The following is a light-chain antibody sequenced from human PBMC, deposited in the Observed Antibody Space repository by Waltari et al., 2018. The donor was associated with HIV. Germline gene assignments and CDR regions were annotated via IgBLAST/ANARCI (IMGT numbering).Light chain of an antibody. CDR3: SSFSSGPSLYV. J-gene: IGLJ1*01. V-gene: IGLV2-14*03. CDR1: DLDVGLDIY. Sequence: SALTQPASVSGSLGQSTTISCSGSDLDVGLDIYVFCYQQSFGKAPKLIIFDVHKRPSGLSDRFSGSKSGNTASLIISGLQTEDEADYFCSSFSSGPSLYVFGTGTRVSVL. CDR2: DVH.